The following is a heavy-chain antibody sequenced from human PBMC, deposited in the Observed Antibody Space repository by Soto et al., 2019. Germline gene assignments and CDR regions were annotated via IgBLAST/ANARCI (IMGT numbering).Heavy chain of an antibody. CDR3: ARGSSGYISSWYYFDY. CDR1: GFTFTDYA. V-gene: IGHV3-23*01. D-gene: IGHD6-13*01. CDR2: ISGIGGST. J-gene: IGHJ4*02. Sequence: PVGSLRLSCAASGFTFTDYALSWVRQAPGKGLEWVATISGIGGSTYLADSVKGRLSISRDNSKNTVSLLMNSLRAEDTAVYFCARGSSGYISSWYYFDYWGRGTLVTVSS.